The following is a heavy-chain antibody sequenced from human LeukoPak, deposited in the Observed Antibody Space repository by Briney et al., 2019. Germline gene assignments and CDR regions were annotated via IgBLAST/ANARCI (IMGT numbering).Heavy chain of an antibody. J-gene: IGHJ4*02. CDR2: VLPDGRSK. CDR3: ATSLLIYDILTGYRYPLGYFDY. CDR1: GSTFSDYG. D-gene: IGHD3-9*01. V-gene: IGHV3-30*02. Sequence: PGGSLRLSCAASGSTFSDYGMHWVRQAPGKGLEWVAFVLPDGRSKYYVDSVKGRFAISRDNSKNTLYLQMNSLRAEDTAVYYCATSLLIYDILTGYRYPLGYFDYWGQGTLVTVSS.